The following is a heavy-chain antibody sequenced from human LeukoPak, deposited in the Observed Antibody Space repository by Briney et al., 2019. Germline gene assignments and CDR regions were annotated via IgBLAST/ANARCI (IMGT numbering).Heavy chain of an antibody. CDR1: GFTFHVYA. Sequence: GGSLRLSCAVSGFTFHVYALLWVRQAPGKGLEWVSLISGDGGSTYYADSVKGRFTISRDNSKNSLYLQMNSLRTEDTALYYCARPAAAGLDYWGQGTLVTVSS. V-gene: IGHV3-43*02. J-gene: IGHJ4*02. CDR2: ISGDGGST. D-gene: IGHD6-13*01. CDR3: ARPAAAGLDY.